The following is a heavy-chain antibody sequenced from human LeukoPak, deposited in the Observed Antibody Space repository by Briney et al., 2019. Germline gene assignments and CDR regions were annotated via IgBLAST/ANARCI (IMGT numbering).Heavy chain of an antibody. CDR2: IYYSGST. CDR1: GGSLSSYY. Sequence: SETLSLTCTVSGGSLSSYYWSWIRQPPGKGLEWIGYIYYSGSTNYNASLKSRVTISVDTSKNQFSLKLSSVTAADTAVYYCARGPVAALDFDYWGQGTLVTVSS. D-gene: IGHD2-15*01. V-gene: IGHV4-59*01. CDR3: ARGPVAALDFDY. J-gene: IGHJ4*02.